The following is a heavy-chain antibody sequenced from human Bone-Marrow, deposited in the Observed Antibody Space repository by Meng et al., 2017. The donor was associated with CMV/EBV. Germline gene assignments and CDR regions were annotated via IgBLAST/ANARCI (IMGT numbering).Heavy chain of an antibody. CDR3: ARGYYHFGMGRDWFDP. CDR1: GDDFITCA. Sequence: SGDDFITCAMKWVRQATGQRPEWIGRIKTIDSTTKYSQKFKDRVILSRDTSATTVYMELSNLTSEDTALYYCARGYYHFGMGRDWFDPWGQGTLVTVSS. J-gene: IGHJ5*02. D-gene: IGHD2-21*01. CDR2: IKTIDSTT. V-gene: IGHV1-3*04.